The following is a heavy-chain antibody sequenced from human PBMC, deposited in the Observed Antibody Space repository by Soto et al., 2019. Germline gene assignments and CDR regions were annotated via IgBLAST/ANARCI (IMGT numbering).Heavy chain of an antibody. CDR3: ARHRYSYGVYYFDY. V-gene: IGHV4-61*01. J-gene: IGHJ4*02. CDR1: GGSVSGGSYF. Sequence: SETLSLTCTVSGGSVSGGSYFWSWVRQPPGKGLEWIGYIYYSGSTNYNPSLTSRVTISVDTSKNQFSLKLSSVTAADTAVYYCARHRYSYGVYYFDYWGQGTLVTVSS. CDR2: IYYSGST. D-gene: IGHD5-18*01.